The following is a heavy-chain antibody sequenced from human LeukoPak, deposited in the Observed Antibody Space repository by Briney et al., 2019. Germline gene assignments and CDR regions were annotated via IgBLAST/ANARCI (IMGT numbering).Heavy chain of an antibody. CDR1: GFTFSSFG. CDR3: ARISCTGGSCRPYSYYDMDV. V-gene: IGHV3-33*01. D-gene: IGHD2-15*01. CDR2: IWYDGSNK. Sequence: GGSLRLSCAASGFTFSSFGMHWVRQAPGKGLEWVAVIWYDGSNKYYADSVKGRFTISRDISKNTLYLQMNSLRAEDTAVYYCARISCTGGSCRPYSYYDMDVWGQGTTVTVSS. J-gene: IGHJ6*02.